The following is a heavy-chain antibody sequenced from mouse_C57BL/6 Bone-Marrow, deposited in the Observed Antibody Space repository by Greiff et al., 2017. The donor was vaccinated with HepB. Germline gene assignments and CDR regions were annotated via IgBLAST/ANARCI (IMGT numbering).Heavy chain of an antibody. CDR2: IYTGCGYT. J-gene: IGHJ2*01. V-gene: IGHV1-63*01. CDR3: AREDYYYGSSPYFDN. Sequence: QVQLQQSGAELVRPGTSVKMSCKASGYTFTNYWIGGAKQRPGHGLEWIGDIYTGCGYTNDNEKFKGKDTLTADKTSITAYMHCSSLTSEDSAIYDCAREDYYYGSSPYFDNWGQGTTLTGYS. D-gene: IGHD1-1*01. CDR1: GYTFTNYW.